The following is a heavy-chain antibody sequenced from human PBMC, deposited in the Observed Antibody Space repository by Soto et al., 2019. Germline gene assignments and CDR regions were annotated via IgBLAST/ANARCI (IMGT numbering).Heavy chain of an antibody. V-gene: IGHV3-7*01. Sequence: GGSLRLSCAASGFTFSNSWMNWVRQAPGKGLEWVANIKEDGTAKYHLDSVKGRFTVSRDNAKNSLYLQMNSLRAEDTAMYYCTTDRGYLTFDYWGQGTLVTVSS. CDR3: TTDRGYLTFDY. CDR1: GFTFSNSW. J-gene: IGHJ4*02. CDR2: IKEDGTAK. D-gene: IGHD3-22*01.